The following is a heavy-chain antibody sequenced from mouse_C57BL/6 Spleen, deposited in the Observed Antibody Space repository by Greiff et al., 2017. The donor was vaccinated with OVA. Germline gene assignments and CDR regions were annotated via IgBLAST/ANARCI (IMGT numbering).Heavy chain of an antibody. D-gene: IGHD1-1*01. CDR1: GYAFSSSW. CDR2: IYPGDGDT. Sequence: VQVVESGPELVKPGASVKISCKASGYAFSSSWMNWVKQRPGQGLEWIGRIYPGDGDTNYNGKFKGKATLTADKSSSTAYMQLSSLTSEDSAVYFCARSSYGSSYFDYWGQGTTLTVSS. V-gene: IGHV1-82*01. J-gene: IGHJ2*01. CDR3: ARSSYGSSYFDY.